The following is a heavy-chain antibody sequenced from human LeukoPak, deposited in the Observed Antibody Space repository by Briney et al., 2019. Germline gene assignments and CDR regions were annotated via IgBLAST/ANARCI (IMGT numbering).Heavy chain of an antibody. J-gene: IGHJ4*02. Sequence: PGGSLRLSCVASGFTFSSYWMHWVRQAPGKGLEWVANIKQDGGQKSYVDSVKGRFTISRDNAKNSVFLQMNSLRAEDTAVYYCASLQVVWGQGALATVSS. CDR1: GFTFSSYW. CDR3: ASLQVV. V-gene: IGHV3-7*05. CDR2: IKQDGGQK. D-gene: IGHD2-15*01.